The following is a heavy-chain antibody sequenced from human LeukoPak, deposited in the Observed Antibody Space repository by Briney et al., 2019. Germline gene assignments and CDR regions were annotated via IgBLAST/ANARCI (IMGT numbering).Heavy chain of an antibody. D-gene: IGHD4-17*01. CDR2: IFYTGRT. V-gene: IGHV4-59*01. Sequence: SETLSLTCTVSGGSISSYYWSWIRQPPGKGLEWIGYIFYTGRTNYNPSLKSRVTISADMSKSRFSLKLSSVTAADTAVYYCARDVYGDRGLHYWGQGTLVTVSS. CDR1: GGSISSYY. CDR3: ARDVYGDRGLHY. J-gene: IGHJ4*02.